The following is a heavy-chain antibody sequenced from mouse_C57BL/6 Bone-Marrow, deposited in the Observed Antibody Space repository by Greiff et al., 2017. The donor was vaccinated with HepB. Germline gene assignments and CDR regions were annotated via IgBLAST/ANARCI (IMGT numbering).Heavy chain of an antibody. CDR2: IDPSDSYT. CDR3: ARGSTTVVAPYAMDY. Sequence: QVQLKQPGAELVMPGASVKLSCKASGYTFTSYWMHWVKQRPGQGLEWIGEIDPSDSYTNYNQKFKDKSTLTVDKSSSTAYMQLSSLTSEDSAVYYCARGSTTVVAPYAMDYWGQGTSVTVSS. D-gene: IGHD1-1*01. V-gene: IGHV1-69*01. J-gene: IGHJ4*01. CDR1: GYTFTSYW.